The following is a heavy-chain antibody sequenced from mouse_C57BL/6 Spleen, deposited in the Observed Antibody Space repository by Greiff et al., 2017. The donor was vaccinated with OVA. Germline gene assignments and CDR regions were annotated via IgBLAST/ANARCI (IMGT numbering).Heavy chain of an antibody. J-gene: IGHJ2*01. D-gene: IGHD1-1*01. V-gene: IGHV1-59*01. CDR3: ARHFYYGSSPYYCDY. CDR1: GYTFTSYW. CDR2: IDPSDSYT. Sequence: QVQLQQPGAELVRPGTSVKLSCKASGYTFTSYWMHWVKQRPGQGLEWIGVIDPSDSYTNYNQKFKGKATLTVDTSSSTAYMQLSSLTSEDSAVYYCARHFYYGSSPYYCDYWGQGTTLTVSS.